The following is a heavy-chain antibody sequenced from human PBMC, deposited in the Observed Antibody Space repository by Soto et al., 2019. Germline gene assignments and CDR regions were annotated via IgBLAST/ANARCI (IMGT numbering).Heavy chain of an antibody. CDR3: ATAVSGSYLDS. Sequence: SQTLSLTCTVSGGPITTGGHFWSWIRRSPGKGLEWIGYIYYSGTTYYNPSLKSRVTISIDTSMKQFSLNLSSVTAADTAVYYCATAVSGSYLDSWGQGTLGTVSS. CDR1: GGPITTGGHF. J-gene: IGHJ4*01. D-gene: IGHD1-26*01. CDR2: IYYSGTT. V-gene: IGHV4-31*03.